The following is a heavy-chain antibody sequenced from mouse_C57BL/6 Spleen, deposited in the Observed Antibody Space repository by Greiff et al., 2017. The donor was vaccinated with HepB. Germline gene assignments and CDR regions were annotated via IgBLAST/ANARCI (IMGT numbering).Heavy chain of an antibody. CDR3: ARGDYYGSSTWYFDV. Sequence: DVQLVESGPGLVKPSQSLSLTCSVTGYSITSGYYWNWIRQFPGNKLEWMGYISYDGSNNYNPSLKNRISITRDTSKNQFFLKLNSVTTEDTATYYCARGDYYGSSTWYFDVWGTGTTVTVSS. D-gene: IGHD1-1*01. CDR2: ISYDGSN. CDR1: GYSITSGYY. V-gene: IGHV3-6*01. J-gene: IGHJ1*03.